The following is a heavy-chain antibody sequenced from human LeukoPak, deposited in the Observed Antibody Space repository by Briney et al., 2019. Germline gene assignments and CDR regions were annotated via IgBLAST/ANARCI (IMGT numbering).Heavy chain of an antibody. J-gene: IGHJ6*02. Sequence: GGSLRLSCAASGFTLSTYEMNWVRQAPGKGQEWVAYIGRYGVTTYYADSVKGRFTISGDNAKNSLNLQMNSLRAEDTAVYYCATLSDRNFYYSYGLDVWGQGTTVTVS. CDR2: IGRYGVTT. D-gene: IGHD1-14*01. CDR1: GFTLSTYE. CDR3: ATLSDRNFYYSYGLDV. V-gene: IGHV3-48*03.